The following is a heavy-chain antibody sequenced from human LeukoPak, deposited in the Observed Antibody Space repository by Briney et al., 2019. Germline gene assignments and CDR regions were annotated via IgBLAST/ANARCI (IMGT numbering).Heavy chain of an antibody. CDR2: IYYSGTT. CDR1: GGSISSTRYY. V-gene: IGHV4-39*02. J-gene: IGHJ5*02. D-gene: IGHD1-26*01. CDR3: ARRVVGLIDR. Sequence: SETLSLTCIVSGGSISSTRYYWGWLRQPPGKGLEWIGCIYYSGTTYYNPSLKSRVAMSVDTSNNHFSLKVNSVTAADTAVYYCARRVVGLIDRWGQGTLVTVSS.